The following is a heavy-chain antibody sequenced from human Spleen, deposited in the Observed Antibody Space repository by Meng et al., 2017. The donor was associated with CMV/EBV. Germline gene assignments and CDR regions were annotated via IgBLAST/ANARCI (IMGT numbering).Heavy chain of an antibody. CDR1: GGSISSGGYY. V-gene: IGHV4-31*03. CDR3: ARQDYYYHGMDV. CDR2: IHYSGST. J-gene: IGHJ6*02. Sequence: SETLSLTCTVSGGSISSGGYYWSWIRQHPGKGLEWIGYIHYSGSTYYNPSLKSRVTISVDTSQNQFSLKLSSVTAADTAVYYCARQDYYYHGMDVWGQGTTVTVSS.